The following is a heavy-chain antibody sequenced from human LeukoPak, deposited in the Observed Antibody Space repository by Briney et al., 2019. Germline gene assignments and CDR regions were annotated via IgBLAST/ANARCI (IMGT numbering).Heavy chain of an antibody. CDR2: IDHTGGT. CDR1: GGSLIHYY. V-gene: IGHV4-34*01. CDR3: AMVLWQSARPGP. Sequence: PSETLSLTCAVYGGSLIHYYWSWIRQSPGKGLEWIGDIDHTGGTSYNPALSSRVTMSIDPSKNQFYLKINSVTASDTAVYYCAMVLWQSARPGPWDQGSLVTVSS. D-gene: IGHD2/OR15-2a*01. J-gene: IGHJ5*02.